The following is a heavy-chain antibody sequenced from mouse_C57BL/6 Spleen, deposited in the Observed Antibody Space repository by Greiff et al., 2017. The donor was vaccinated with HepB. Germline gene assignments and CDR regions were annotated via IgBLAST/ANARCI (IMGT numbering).Heavy chain of an antibody. CDR1: GYTFTDYE. V-gene: IGHV1-15*01. Sequence: QVQLQQSGAELVRPGASVTLSCKASGYTFTDYEMHWVKQTPVHGLEWIGAIDPETGGTAYNQKFKGKAILTADKSSSTAYMELRSLTSEDSAVYYCTRNGGDYDVKGYFDYWGQGTTLTVSS. CDR2: IDPETGGT. D-gene: IGHD2-4*01. J-gene: IGHJ2*01. CDR3: TRNGGDYDVKGYFDY.